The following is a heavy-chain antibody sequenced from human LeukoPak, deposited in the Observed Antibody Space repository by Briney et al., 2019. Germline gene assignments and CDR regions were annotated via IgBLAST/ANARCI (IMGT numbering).Heavy chain of an antibody. CDR3: ATAPILRGEGGEHYKYGMDV. CDR2: IYRNGTP. V-gene: IGHV4/OR15-8*01. CDR1: VGSISSGNW. J-gene: IGHJ6*02. D-gene: IGHD2-2*02. Sequence: PSETLSLTCGVSVGSISSGNWWSWVRQSPGKGLEWIGEIYRNGTPNYNPSLKSRVTISADTFKNHFSLKLTSVTAADTAVYYCATAPILRGEGGEHYKYGMDVWGQGTTVIVSS.